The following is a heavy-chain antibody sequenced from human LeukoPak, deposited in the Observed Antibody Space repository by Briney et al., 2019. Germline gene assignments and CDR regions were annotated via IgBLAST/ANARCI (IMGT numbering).Heavy chain of an antibody. Sequence: ASVKVSCKASGYTFTSYGISWVRQAPGQGLEWMGWISAYNGNTSYAQKLQGRVTMTTDTSTSTAYMELRSLRSDDTAVYYCARRIYDFWSGYYYYYYYMDVWGKGTTVTVSS. J-gene: IGHJ6*03. CDR3: ARRIYDFWSGYYYYYYYMDV. CDR2: ISAYNGNT. CDR1: GYTFTSYG. V-gene: IGHV1-18*01. D-gene: IGHD3-3*01.